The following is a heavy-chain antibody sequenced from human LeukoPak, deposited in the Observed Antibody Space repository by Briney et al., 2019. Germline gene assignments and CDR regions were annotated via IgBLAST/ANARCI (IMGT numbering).Heavy chain of an antibody. CDR2: INPNSGGT. CDR3: ARQPNVLRYFDWLLSAGGWTDY. J-gene: IGHJ4*02. V-gene: IGHV1-2*02. D-gene: IGHD3-9*01. Sequence: ASVKVSCKASGYTFTGYYMHWVRQAPGQGLEWMGWINPNSGGTNYAQKFQGRVTMTRDTSISTAYMELSRLRSDDTAVYYCARQPNVLRYFDWLLSAGGWTDYWGQGTLVTVSS. CDR1: GYTFTGYY.